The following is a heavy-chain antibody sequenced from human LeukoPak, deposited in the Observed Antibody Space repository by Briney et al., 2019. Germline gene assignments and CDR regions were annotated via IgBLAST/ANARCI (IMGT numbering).Heavy chain of an antibody. CDR3: ARGVLAGYDYTGNPFYNRFDP. V-gene: IGHV1-2*02. CDR2: INPNSGGT. D-gene: IGHD2-8*02. Sequence: EASVKVSCKASGYTFTDYYMHWVRQAPGQGLEWMGWINPNSGGTNYAQKYQGRVTMARDTSISTAYMELTRLRSDDTAVYFCARGVLAGYDYTGNPFYNRFDPWGQGALVTVSS. J-gene: IGHJ5*02. CDR1: GYTFTDYY.